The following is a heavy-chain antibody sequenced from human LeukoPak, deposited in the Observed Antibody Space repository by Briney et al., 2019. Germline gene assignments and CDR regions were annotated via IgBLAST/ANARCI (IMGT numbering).Heavy chain of an antibody. CDR3: AREYYYGSGSYYNEGWFDP. D-gene: IGHD3-10*01. V-gene: IGHV4-4*07. J-gene: IGHJ5*02. Sequence: SETLSLTCTVSGGSISSYYWSWIRQPAGKGLEWIGRIYTSGSTNYNPSLKSRVTMSVDTSKNQFSLKLSSVTAADTAVYYCAREYYYGSGSYYNEGWFDPWGQGTLVTVSS. CDR2: IYTSGST. CDR1: GGSISSYY.